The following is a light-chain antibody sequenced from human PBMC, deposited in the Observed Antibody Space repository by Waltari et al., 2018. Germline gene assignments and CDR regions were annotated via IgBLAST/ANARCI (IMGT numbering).Light chain of an antibody. CDR1: QGISNS. Sequence: DIQMTQSPSSLSASVGDRVTINCRASQGISNSLAWYQQKPGKAPKLLLYAASRLESGVPSRFSGSGSGTDYTLTISSLQPEDFATYYCQQYYSTLRTFGQGTKVEIK. CDR3: QQYYSTLRT. J-gene: IGKJ1*01. V-gene: IGKV1-NL1*01. CDR2: AAS.